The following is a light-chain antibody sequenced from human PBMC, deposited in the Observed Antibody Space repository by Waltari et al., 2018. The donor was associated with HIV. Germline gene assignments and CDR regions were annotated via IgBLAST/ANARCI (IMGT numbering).Light chain of an antibody. V-gene: IGLV2-14*01. J-gene: IGLJ3*02. CDR1: SSDFRDFKY. CDR2: EVF. Sequence: QSALTQPASVSAYPGQSITISCTGSSSDFRDFKYVSWYQHHPGKAPKLMIFEVFNRPSGVPDRFSGSKSGTSASLAISGLQSEDEADYYCATWDDSLSGWVFGGGTKLTVL. CDR3: ATWDDSLSGWV.